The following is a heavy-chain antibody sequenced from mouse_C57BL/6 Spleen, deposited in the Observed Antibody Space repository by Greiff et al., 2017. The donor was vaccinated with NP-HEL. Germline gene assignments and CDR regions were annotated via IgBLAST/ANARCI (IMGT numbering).Heavy chain of an antibody. CDR3: ARSDSNYWYFDV. Sequence: VQLQQSGPELVKPGASVKISCKASGYTFTDYYMNWVKQSHGKSLEWIGDINPNNGGTSYNQKFKGKATLTVDKSYSTAYMELRSLTSEDSAVYYCARSDSNYWYFDVWGTGTTVTVSS. D-gene: IGHD2-5*01. CDR1: GYTFTDYY. V-gene: IGHV1-26*01. J-gene: IGHJ1*03. CDR2: INPNNGGT.